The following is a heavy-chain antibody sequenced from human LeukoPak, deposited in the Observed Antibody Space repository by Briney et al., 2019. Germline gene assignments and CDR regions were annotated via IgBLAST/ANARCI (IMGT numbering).Heavy chain of an antibody. D-gene: IGHD6-19*01. CDR2: IYYSGST. V-gene: IGHV4-59*01. Sequence: SETLSLTCTVSVGSISSYYWSWIRQPPGKGLEWIGYIYYSGSTIYNPSFKSRVTISVNTSQDQFFLTLSSVTAADTAVYYCARTTTGYSSGWYGTYFDYWGQGTLVTVSS. CDR3: ARTTTGYSSGWYGTYFDY. J-gene: IGHJ4*02. CDR1: VGSISSYY.